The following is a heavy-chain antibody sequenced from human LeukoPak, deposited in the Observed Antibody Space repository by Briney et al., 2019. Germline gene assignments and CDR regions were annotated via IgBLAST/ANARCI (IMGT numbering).Heavy chain of an antibody. CDR3: ARGDYALDL. CDR2: INHSGST. J-gene: IGHJ2*01. D-gene: IGHD4-17*01. CDR1: GGSFSGYY. V-gene: IGHV4-34*01. Sequence: PSETLSLTCAVYGGSFSGYYWSWIRQPPGKGLEWIGEINHSGSTNYNPSLESRVTISVDTSKNQFSLKLSSVTAADTAVYYCARGDYALDLWGRGTLVTVSS.